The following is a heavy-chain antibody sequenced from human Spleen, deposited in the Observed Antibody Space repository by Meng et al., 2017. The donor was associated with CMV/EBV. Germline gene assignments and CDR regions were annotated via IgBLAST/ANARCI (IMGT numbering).Heavy chain of an antibody. CDR1: GYTFTSYD. Sequence: ASVKVSCKASGYTFTSYDINWVRQATGQGLEWMGWMNPNSGNTGYAQKFQGRVTMTRNTSISTAYMELSRLRSDDTAVYYCARASGIAAAGPYYYYGMDVWGQGTTVTVSS. V-gene: IGHV1-8*01. D-gene: IGHD6-13*01. CDR3: ARASGIAAAGPYYYYGMDV. J-gene: IGHJ6*02. CDR2: MNPNSGNT.